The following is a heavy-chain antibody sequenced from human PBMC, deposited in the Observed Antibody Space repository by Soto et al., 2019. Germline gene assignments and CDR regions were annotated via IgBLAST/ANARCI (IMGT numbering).Heavy chain of an antibody. Sequence: SETLSLTCTVSGGSIRGYYWSWIRQPPGKGLEWIGYIYYSGSTNYNPSLKSRVTISVDTSRNQFSLNLTSVTAADTAVYYCARVRGVIVAVGFDHWGQGTPVTVSS. CDR3: ARVRGVIVAVGFDH. CDR1: GGSIRGYY. D-gene: IGHD3-22*01. V-gene: IGHV4-59*08. CDR2: IYYSGST. J-gene: IGHJ4*02.